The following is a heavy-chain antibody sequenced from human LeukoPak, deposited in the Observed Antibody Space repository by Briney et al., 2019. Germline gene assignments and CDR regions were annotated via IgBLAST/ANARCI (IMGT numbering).Heavy chain of an antibody. Sequence: GGSLRLSCAVSGFTFSRHWMSGVRQAPGKGLEWLANIKQDGREKYYGDSVEGRFTISRDNAKNSLDVQMNSLRAEDTAVYYCARSYYGSGTSYGMYVWGEGSTVTVYS. CDR2: IKQDGREK. CDR3: ARSYYGSGTSYGMYV. CDR1: GFTFSRHW. V-gene: IGHV3-7*01. J-gene: IGHJ6*01. D-gene: IGHD3-10*01.